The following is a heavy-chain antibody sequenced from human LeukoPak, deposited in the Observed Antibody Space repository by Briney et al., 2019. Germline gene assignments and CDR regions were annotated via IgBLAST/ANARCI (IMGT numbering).Heavy chain of an antibody. CDR1: GGSFSGYS. CDR2: INHSGST. D-gene: IGHD3-22*01. J-gene: IGHJ4*02. Sequence: SETLSLTCAVYGGSFSGYSWSWIRQPPGKGLEWIGEINHSGSTNYNPSLKSRVTISVDTSKNQFSLKLSSVTAADTAVYYCASGPPYYYDSSGYVKWGQGTLVTVSS. V-gene: IGHV4-34*01. CDR3: ASGPPYYYDSSGYVK.